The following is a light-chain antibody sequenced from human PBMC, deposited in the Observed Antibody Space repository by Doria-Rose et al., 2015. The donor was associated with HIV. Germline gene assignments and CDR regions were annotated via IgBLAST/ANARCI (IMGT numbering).Light chain of an antibody. CDR2: DGS. CDR1: QRFSSTY. V-gene: IGKV3-20*01. CDR3: HQCGTSWT. J-gene: IGKJ1*01. Sequence: TQSPGTLSLSPGARATLSCRASQRFSSTYLAWYQQIAGQAPSLRIYDGSTRAYGIPDSLSASGSETDVTLTINILEREDYALYYCHQCGTSWTFGQGTRVEI.